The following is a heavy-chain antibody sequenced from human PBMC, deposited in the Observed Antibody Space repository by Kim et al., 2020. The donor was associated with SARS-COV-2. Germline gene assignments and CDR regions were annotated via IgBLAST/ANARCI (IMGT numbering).Heavy chain of an antibody. J-gene: IGHJ4*02. V-gene: IGHV3-9*01. CDR2: M. Sequence: MAYADAVKVRFTISRDNANRSLYLQMNSLRPEDTALYYCVKDLRYDDYDVWGQGTLVTVSS. CDR3: VKDLRYDDYDV. D-gene: IGHD4-17*01.